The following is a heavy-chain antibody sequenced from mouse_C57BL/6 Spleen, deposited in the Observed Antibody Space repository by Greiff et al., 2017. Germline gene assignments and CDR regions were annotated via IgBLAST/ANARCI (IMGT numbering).Heavy chain of an antibody. CDR1: GYTFTSYW. D-gene: IGHD1-1*01. Sequence: QVQLQQPGAELVKPGASVKLSCKASGYTFTSYWMQWVKQRPGQGLEWIGEIDPSDSYTNSNQKFKGKATLTVDTSSSTAYMQLSSLTSEDSAVYYCARGYGSSPSYAMDYWGQGTSVTVSS. CDR2: IDPSDSYT. V-gene: IGHV1-50*01. J-gene: IGHJ4*01. CDR3: ARGYGSSPSYAMDY.